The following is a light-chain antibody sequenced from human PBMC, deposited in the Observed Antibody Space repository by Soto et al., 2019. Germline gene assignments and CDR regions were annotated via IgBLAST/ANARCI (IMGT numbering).Light chain of an antibody. J-gene: IGKJ1*01. CDR2: AES. V-gene: IGKV1-39*01. Sequence: DIQMTQSPSSLSSSLGDRVTITCRASQSISSYLNWYQQKPGKAPKLLIYAESSLQSGVPSRFSGSGSGTDFTLTISSLQPEDFATYYCQXSYSTPPTFGQGTKVDIK. CDR3: QXSYSTPPT. CDR1: QSISSY.